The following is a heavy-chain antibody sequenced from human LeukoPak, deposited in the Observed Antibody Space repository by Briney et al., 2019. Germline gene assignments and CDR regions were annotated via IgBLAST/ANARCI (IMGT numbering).Heavy chain of an antibody. CDR3: AKGRVCSGGSCYSEDYYYYYMDV. CDR2: ISGSGGST. V-gene: IGHV3-23*01. CDR1: GFTFSSYA. Sequence: GGSLRLSCAASGFTFSSYAMSWVRQAPGKGLEWVSAISGSGGSTYYADSVKGRFTISRDNSKNTLYLQMNSLRADDTAVYYCAKGRVCSGGSCYSEDYYYYYMDVWGKGTTVTVSS. D-gene: IGHD2-15*01. J-gene: IGHJ6*03.